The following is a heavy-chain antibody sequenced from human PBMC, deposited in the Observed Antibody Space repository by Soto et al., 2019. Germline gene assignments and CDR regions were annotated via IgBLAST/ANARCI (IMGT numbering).Heavy chain of an antibody. CDR3: ASFVFSSVAPDAFDI. CDR1: GYTFTSYY. CDR2: INPSGGST. Sequence: ASVKVSCKASGYTFTSYYMHWVRQAPGQGLEWMGIINPSGGSTSYAQKFQGRVTMTRDTSTSTVYMELSSLRSEDTAVYYCASFVFSSVAPDAFDIWGQGTMVTVSS. V-gene: IGHV1-46*01. D-gene: IGHD6-6*01. J-gene: IGHJ3*02.